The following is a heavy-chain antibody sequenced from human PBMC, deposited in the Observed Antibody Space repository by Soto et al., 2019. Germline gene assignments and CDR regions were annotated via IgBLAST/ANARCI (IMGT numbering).Heavy chain of an antibody. V-gene: IGHV1-69*06. Sequence: QVQLVQSGAEVKKPGSSVKVSCKASGGIFTNYVFNWVRQAPVQGLEWMGGIIPIFGTTHYAQNFQGRVTITADKSTSTAYMALASLRSEDTAVYYCARGRSDGYILNYWGHGTLVTVSS. CDR2: IIPIFGTT. D-gene: IGHD3-9*01. CDR3: ARGRSDGYILNY. CDR1: GGIFTNYV. J-gene: IGHJ4*01.